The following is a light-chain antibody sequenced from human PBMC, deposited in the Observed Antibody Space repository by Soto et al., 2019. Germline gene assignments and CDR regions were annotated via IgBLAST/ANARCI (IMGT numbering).Light chain of an antibody. CDR1: QSIRSN. CDR2: GAS. V-gene: IGKV3-15*01. CDR3: HQYKNWPRT. J-gene: IGKJ1*01. Sequence: EVVMTQSPATLSVSPGETATLSCRASQSIRSNLAWYQQKPGQAPRLLIYGASTRATSIPGRFSGSGSGTEFTLTISSLQFEDFAVYYCHQYKNWPRTFGQGTKVEIK.